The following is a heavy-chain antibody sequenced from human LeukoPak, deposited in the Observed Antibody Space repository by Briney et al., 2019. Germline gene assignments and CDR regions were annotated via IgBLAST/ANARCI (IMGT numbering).Heavy chain of an antibody. V-gene: IGHV4-59*01. D-gene: IGHD3-10*01. CDR2: FYYSGST. Sequence: SETLSLTCTVSGGSISTYYWSWIRQPPGKGLEWIGYFYYSGSTNYNPSLKSRVTISVDTSKNQFSLNLISVTAADTAVYYCARDPAGGGALDLWGQGTMVTVSP. CDR3: ARDPAGGGALDL. CDR1: GGSISTYY. J-gene: IGHJ3*01.